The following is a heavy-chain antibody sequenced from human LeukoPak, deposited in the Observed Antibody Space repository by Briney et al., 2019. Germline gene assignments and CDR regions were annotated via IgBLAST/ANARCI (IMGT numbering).Heavy chain of an antibody. V-gene: IGHV1-69*04. CDR1: GGTFSSYA. Sequence: SVKVSCKASGGTFSSYAISWVRQAPGQGLEWMGRIIPILGIANYAQKFQGRVTITADKSTSTAYMELSSLRSEDTAVYYCARDGSREHFQHWGQGTLVTVSS. CDR3: ARDGSREHFQH. CDR2: IIPILGIA. J-gene: IGHJ1*01.